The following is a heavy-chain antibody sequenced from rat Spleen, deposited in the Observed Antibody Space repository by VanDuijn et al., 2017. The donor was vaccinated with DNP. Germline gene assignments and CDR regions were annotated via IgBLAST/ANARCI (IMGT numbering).Heavy chain of an antibody. CDR3: ARGGTYYFDY. D-gene: IGHD1-9*01. CDR1: GFTFNYYW. V-gene: IGHV5-31*01. CDR2: VPSSGGST. Sequence: EVQLVESGGGLVQPGRSLKLSCVASGFTFNYYWMTWIRHVPGKGLEWVASVPSSGGSTYYPDSVKGRFTVSRDDAKSTLYLQMDSLRSEDTATYYCARGGTYYFDYWGQGTLVTVSS. J-gene: IGHJ3*01.